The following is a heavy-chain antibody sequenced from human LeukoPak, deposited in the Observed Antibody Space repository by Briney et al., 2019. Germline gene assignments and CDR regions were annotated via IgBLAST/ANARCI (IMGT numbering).Heavy chain of an antibody. V-gene: IGHV3-23*01. Sequence: PGGSLRLSCAASGFTFSSYAMSWVRQAPGKGLEWVSAISGSGGSTYYADSVKGRFTISRDNSKNTLYLQMNSLRAEDTAVYYCANHQLLLGWFDPWGQGTLVTVSS. J-gene: IGHJ5*02. CDR3: ANHQLLLGWFDP. CDR2: ISGSGGST. CDR1: GFTFSSYA. D-gene: IGHD2-2*01.